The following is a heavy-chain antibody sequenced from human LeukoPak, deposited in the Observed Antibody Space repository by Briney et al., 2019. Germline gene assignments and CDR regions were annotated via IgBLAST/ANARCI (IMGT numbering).Heavy chain of an antibody. J-gene: IGHJ6*03. V-gene: IGHV3-21*01. CDR3: ARSWRHGKRVVHYAELGSANRYYYMDV. Sequence: GGSLRLSCAASGFTFSSYSMNWVRQAPGKGLEWVSSISSSSSYIYYADSVKGRFTISRDNAKNSLYLQMNSLRAEDTAVYYCARSWRHGKRVVHYAELGSANRYYYMDVWGKGTTVTVSS. CDR2: ISSSSSYI. D-gene: IGHD3-3*01. CDR1: GFTFSSYS.